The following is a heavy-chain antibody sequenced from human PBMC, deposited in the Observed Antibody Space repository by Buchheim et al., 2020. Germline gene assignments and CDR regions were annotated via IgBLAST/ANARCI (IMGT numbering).Heavy chain of an antibody. CDR1: GGSISSYY. J-gene: IGHJ6*02. CDR2: IYYSGST. D-gene: IGHD5-18*01. Sequence: QVQLQESGPGLVKPSETLSLTCTVSGGSISSYYWSWIRQPPGKGLEWIGYIYYSGSTNYNPSLKSRVTISVDTSKNQFSLKLSSVTAADTAVYYCAREIRGYSYGQGIDYYYGMDVWGQGTT. V-gene: IGHV4-59*01. CDR3: AREIRGYSYGQGIDYYYGMDV.